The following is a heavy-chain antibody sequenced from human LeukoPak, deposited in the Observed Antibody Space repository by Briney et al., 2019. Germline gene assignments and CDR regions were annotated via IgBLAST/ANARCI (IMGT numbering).Heavy chain of an antibody. D-gene: IGHD3-3*01. V-gene: IGHV1-8*01. CDR1: GYTYTSYD. Sequence: ASVKVSCKASGYTYTSYDINWVRQATGQGLEWMGWMNPNSGNTGYAQKFQGRVTMTRNTSISTAYMELSSLRSEDTAVYYCARGREWVRALAVWGQGTLVTVSS. CDR3: ARGREWVRALAV. CDR2: MNPNSGNT. J-gene: IGHJ4*02.